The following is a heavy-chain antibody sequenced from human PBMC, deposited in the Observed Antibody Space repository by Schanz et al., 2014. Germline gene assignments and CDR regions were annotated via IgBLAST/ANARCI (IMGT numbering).Heavy chain of an antibody. Sequence: EVQLVESGGGLVQPGGSLRLSCAASGFTFSSYSMNWVRQAPGKGLEWVSSISSSSSYIYYADSVKGRFTVSRDSGQNSLYLQMNSLRAEDTAVYYCARDSRPNYDFLTAYYSIDYWGQGTLVTVSS. J-gene: IGHJ4*02. V-gene: IGHV3-21*01. CDR3: ARDSRPNYDFLTAYYSIDY. D-gene: IGHD3-9*01. CDR2: ISSSSSYI. CDR1: GFTFSSYS.